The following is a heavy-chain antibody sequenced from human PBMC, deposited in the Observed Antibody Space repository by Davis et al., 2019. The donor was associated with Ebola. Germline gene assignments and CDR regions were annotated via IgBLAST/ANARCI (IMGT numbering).Heavy chain of an antibody. CDR2: IKSKTDGGTT. CDR3: NAGIVVVVAATPFDY. V-gene: IGHV3-15*01. J-gene: IGHJ4*02. D-gene: IGHD2-15*01. CDR1: GFTFSNAC. Sequence: PGGSLRLSCAASGFTFSNACMSWVRQAPGKGLEWVGRIKSKTDGGTTDYAAPVKGRFTISRDDSKNTLYLQMNSLKTEDTAVHYCNAGIVVVVAATPFDYWGQGTLVTVSS.